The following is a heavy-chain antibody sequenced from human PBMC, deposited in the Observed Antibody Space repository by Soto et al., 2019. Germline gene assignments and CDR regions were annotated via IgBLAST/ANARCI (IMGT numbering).Heavy chain of an antibody. CDR1: GFSLSNPRMG. D-gene: IGHD2-2*01. Sequence: QVTLKESGPVLVKPTETLTLTCTVSGFSLSNPRMGVSWIRQPPGKALEWLAHVFSVDAKSYSTSLKSRLTISKDTSKSHVVLTMANMDPVDTATYYCARISRSCSTPSCPLNTWFDPWGQGSLVTVSS. CDR2: VFSVDAK. V-gene: IGHV2-26*01. J-gene: IGHJ5*02. CDR3: ARISRSCSTPSCPLNTWFDP.